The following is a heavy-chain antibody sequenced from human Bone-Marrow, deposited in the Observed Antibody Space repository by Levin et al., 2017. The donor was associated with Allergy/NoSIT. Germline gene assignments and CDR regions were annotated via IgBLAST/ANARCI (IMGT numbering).Heavy chain of an antibody. V-gene: IGHV1-2*02. CDR1: GYTFSAYY. D-gene: IGHD1-1*01. CDR2: MDPKSGDT. CDR3: ARVIKDTGNKYYFDS. Sequence: ASVKVSCKASGYTFSAYYLHWVRQAPGQGLEWMGWMDPKSGDTDHAQKFQGRVTMTRDTSIRTAYMELSRLGSDDTALYYCARVIKDTGNKYYFDSWGQGALVTVSS. J-gene: IGHJ4*02.